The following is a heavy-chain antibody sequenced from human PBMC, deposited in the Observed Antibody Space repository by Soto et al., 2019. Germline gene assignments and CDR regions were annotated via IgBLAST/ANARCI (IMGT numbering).Heavy chain of an antibody. CDR1: GYTFTRYY. D-gene: IGHD6-13*01. Sequence: GASVKVSCKASGYTFTRYYINWVRQAPGQGLEWMGRIIPILGIANYAQKFQGRVTITADKSTSTAYMELSSLRSEDTAVYYCAVGSGSIAAAGTRNVYGYWGQGTLVTVSS. J-gene: IGHJ4*02. CDR2: IIPILGIA. CDR3: AVGSGSIAAAGTRNVYGY. V-gene: IGHV1-69*02.